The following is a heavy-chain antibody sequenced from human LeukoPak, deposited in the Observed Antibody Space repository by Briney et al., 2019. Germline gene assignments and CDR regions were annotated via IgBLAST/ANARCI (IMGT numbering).Heavy chain of an antibody. Sequence: ASVKVSCKASGYTFTSYGISWVRQAPGQGLEWMAWISGYNGNTNYAQKLQGRVTMTTDTSTSTAYMELRSLRSDDTAVYYCARDRGVDYCSGGSCSHYYYYMDVWGKGTTVTISS. CDR1: GYTFTSYG. CDR2: ISGYNGNT. J-gene: IGHJ6*03. D-gene: IGHD2-15*01. CDR3: ARDRGVDYCSGGSCSHYYYYMDV. V-gene: IGHV1-18*01.